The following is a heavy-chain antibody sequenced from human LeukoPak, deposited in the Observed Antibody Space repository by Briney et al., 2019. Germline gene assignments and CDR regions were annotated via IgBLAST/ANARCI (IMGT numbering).Heavy chain of an antibody. CDR3: ASTYGSGNYADDAFDI. Sequence: PSETLSLTCTVSGGSISSYYWSWIRQPPGKGLEWIGYIYYSGSTNYNPSLKSRVTISVDTSKNQFSLKLSSVTAADTAVYYCASTYGSGNYADDAFDIWGQGTMVTVSS. V-gene: IGHV4-59*01. D-gene: IGHD3-10*01. CDR1: GGSISSYY. J-gene: IGHJ3*02. CDR2: IYYSGST.